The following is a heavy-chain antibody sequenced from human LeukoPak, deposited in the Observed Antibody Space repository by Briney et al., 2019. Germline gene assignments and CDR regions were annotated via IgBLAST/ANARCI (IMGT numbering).Heavy chain of an antibody. V-gene: IGHV3-66*01. Sequence: GGSLRLSCAASGFTVSSNYMSWVRQAPGKGLEWVSVIYSGGSTYYADSVKGRFTISRDNFKNTLCLQMNSLRAEDTAVYYCARDTWGSAAAFDIWGQGTMVTVSS. CDR1: GFTVSSNY. D-gene: IGHD7-27*01. J-gene: IGHJ3*02. CDR3: ARDTWGSAAAFDI. CDR2: IYSGGST.